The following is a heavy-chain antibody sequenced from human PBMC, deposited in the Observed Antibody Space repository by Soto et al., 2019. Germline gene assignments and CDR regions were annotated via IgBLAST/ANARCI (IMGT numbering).Heavy chain of an antibody. CDR2: ISAYNGNT. V-gene: IGHV1-18*01. CDR3: ARDGGYCSSTSCPTFDY. CDR1: GYTFTSYG. Sequence: ASVKVSCKASGYTFTSYGISWVRQAPGQGLEWMGWISAYNGNTNYAQKLQGRVTMTTDTSTSTAYMELRSLRSDDTAVYYCARDGGYCSSTSCPTFDYWGQGTLVTVSS. J-gene: IGHJ4*02. D-gene: IGHD2-2*01.